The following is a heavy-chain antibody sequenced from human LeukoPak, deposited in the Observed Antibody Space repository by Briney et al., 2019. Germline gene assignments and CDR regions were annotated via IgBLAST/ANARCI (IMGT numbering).Heavy chain of an antibody. J-gene: IGHJ6*03. CDR3: ARRLGRKFGERFYYYHYMDV. CDR2: MNHSGST. CDR1: GFTFSSYW. D-gene: IGHD3-10*01. V-gene: IGHV4-34*01. Sequence: PGGSLRLSCAASGFTFSSYWMSWIRQPPGKGLEWIGEMNHSGSTNYNPSLKSRVTISVDTSKNQFSLKLSSVTAADTAVYYCARRLGRKFGERFYYYHYMDVWGKGTTVTISS.